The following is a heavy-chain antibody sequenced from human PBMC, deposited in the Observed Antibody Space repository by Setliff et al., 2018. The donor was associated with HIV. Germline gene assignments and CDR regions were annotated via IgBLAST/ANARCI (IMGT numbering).Heavy chain of an antibody. CDR1: GYSISSGYY. CDR3: ARTLRAAAMGYFDY. V-gene: IGHV4-38-2*01. J-gene: IGHJ4*02. D-gene: IGHD5-18*01. Sequence: SETLSLTCAVSGYSISSGYYWGWIRQPPGKGLEWIGSIYRSGRTYNNPSLKSRVTISVDTSKNQFSLKLTSVTAADTAVYYCARTLRAAAMGYFDYWGQGTLVTV. CDR2: IYRSGRT.